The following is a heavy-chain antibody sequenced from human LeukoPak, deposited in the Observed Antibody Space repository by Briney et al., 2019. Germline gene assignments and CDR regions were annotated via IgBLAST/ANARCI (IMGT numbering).Heavy chain of an antibody. J-gene: IGHJ6*03. V-gene: IGHV3-48*03. CDR2: ISGSSGSTT. CDR3: ARGVGQAYYYYYMDV. CDR1: GFTFSSYE. D-gene: IGHD5/OR15-5a*01. Sequence: GGSLRLSCAASGFTFSSYEMNWVRQAPEKGLEWVSYISGSSGSTTHYSDSVKGRFTISRDNAKNSLYLQMNSLRVEDTAVYYCARGVGQAYYYYYMDVWGKGTTVTISS.